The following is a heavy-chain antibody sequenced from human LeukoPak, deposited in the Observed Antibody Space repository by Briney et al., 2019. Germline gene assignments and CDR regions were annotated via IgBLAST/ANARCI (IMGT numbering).Heavy chain of an antibody. J-gene: IGHJ4*02. CDR2: IKEDGSIQ. CDR1: GFTFSSYW. CDR3: ARDVWTGVAVIDY. Sequence: GGSLRLSCVASGFTFSSYWMTWVRQAPGKGLEWLAHIKEDGSIQYYLDSVRGRFTISRDNAKTSVYLQLNSLRADDTAVYYCARDVWTGVAVIDYWGQGTLVTVSS. D-gene: IGHD6-19*01. V-gene: IGHV3-7*01.